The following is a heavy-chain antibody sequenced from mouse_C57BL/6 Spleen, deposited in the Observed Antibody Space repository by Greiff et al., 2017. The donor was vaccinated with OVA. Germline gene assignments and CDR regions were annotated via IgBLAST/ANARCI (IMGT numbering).Heavy chain of an antibody. V-gene: IGHV14-3*01. CDR2: IDPANGNT. CDR1: GFNIKNTY. J-gene: IGHJ1*03. Sequence: VQLKESVAELVRPGASVKLSCTASGFNIKNTYMHWVKQRPEQGLEWIGRIDPANGNTKYAPKFQGKATITADTSYNTSFLQLISLTSKDTAIYDCARGDWDGGYWYFDVWGTGTTVTVSS. CDR3: ARGDWDGGYWYFDV. D-gene: IGHD4-1*01.